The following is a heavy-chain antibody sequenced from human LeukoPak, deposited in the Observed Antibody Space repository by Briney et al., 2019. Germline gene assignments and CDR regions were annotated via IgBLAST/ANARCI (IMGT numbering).Heavy chain of an antibody. V-gene: IGHV3-30*18. D-gene: IGHD6-19*01. CDR1: GFTFSSYG. Sequence: GGSLRFSCAASGFTFSSYGMHWVRQAPGKGLEWVAVISYDGSNKYYADSVKGRFTISRDNSKNTLYLQMNSLRAEDTAVYYCAKDQWLFYWGQGTLVTVSS. CDR2: ISYDGSNK. J-gene: IGHJ4*02. CDR3: AKDQWLFY.